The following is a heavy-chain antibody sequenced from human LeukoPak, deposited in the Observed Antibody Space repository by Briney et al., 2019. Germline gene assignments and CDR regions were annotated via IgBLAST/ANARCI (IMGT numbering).Heavy chain of an antibody. V-gene: IGHV3-33*08. CDR3: ARSQNSSLIDY. CDR2: IWYDGSSK. D-gene: IGHD6-13*01. J-gene: IGHJ4*02. CDR1: GFTFRDHY. Sequence: GGSLRLSCAVAGFTFRDHYMDWVRQAPGKGLEGVAVIWYDGSSKDYADSVKGRFTFSRDNSKNTLYLQMNSLTGEDTAVYYCARSQNSSLIDYWGQGTQVIVSS.